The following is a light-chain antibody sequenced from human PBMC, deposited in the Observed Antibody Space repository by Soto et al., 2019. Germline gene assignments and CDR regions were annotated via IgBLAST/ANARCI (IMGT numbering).Light chain of an antibody. CDR2: AAS. Sequence: DIQMTQSPTSLSASVGDRVTITCRASQAIRNDLGWYQQKPAKAPKRLIYAASSLQSGVPSRFSGSGSGTEFTLTISSLQPEDSATYYCQQRNIWPPVTFGQGTRLEIK. J-gene: IGKJ5*01. V-gene: IGKV1-17*01. CDR3: QQRNIWPPVT. CDR1: QAIRND.